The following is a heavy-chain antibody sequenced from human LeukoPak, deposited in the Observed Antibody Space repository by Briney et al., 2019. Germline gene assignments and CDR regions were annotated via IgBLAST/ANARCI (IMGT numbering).Heavy chain of an antibody. J-gene: IGHJ4*02. CDR3: ARGSDSDGRPGKYFFDY. D-gene: IGHD5-18*01. V-gene: IGHV1-69*01. CDR2: IIPNFGTA. CDR1: GGTFSSYA. Sequence: SVKVSCKASGGTFSSYAINWVRQAPGQGLEWMGGIIPNFGTANYAQKFQGRVTITADESTSTAYMELRSLRSEDTAVYYCARGSDSDGRPGKYFFDYWGEGTLVTVSS.